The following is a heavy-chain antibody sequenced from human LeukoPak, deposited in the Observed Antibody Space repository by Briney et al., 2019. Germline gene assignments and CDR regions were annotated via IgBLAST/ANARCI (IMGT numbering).Heavy chain of an antibody. CDR1: GFTFSSYA. V-gene: IGHV3-23*01. CDR2: ISGSGGST. Sequence: GGSLRLSCAASGFTFSSYAMSWVRQAPGKGLEWVSAISGSGGSTYYADSVKGRFTMSRDNARNSLYLQMNSLRAEDTAVYYCARDGPGYSFDHWGQGTLVTVSS. D-gene: IGHD5-18*01. J-gene: IGHJ4*02. CDR3: ARDGPGYSFDH.